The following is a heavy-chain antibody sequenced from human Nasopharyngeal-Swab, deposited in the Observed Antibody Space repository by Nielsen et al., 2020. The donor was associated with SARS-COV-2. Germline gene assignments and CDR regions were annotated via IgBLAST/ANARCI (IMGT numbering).Heavy chain of an antibody. CDR2: LFPGDSDS. V-gene: IGHV5-51*01. CDR3: VRQGVTGTRADAFDI. J-gene: IGHJ3*02. D-gene: IGHD1-7*01. CDR1: GYSFATYW. Sequence: GESLKISCQASGYSFATYWIGWVRQMPGKGLEWMGLLFPGDSDSRYSPSFQGKVTISADKSIGSAYLQWTSLKASDTAMYYCVRQGVTGTRADAFDIWGQGTMVTVSS.